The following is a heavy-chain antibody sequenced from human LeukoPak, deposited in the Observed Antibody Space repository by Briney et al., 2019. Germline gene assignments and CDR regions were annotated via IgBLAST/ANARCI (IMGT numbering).Heavy chain of an antibody. CDR1: GYTFTTYG. J-gene: IGHJ4*02. V-gene: IGHV1-18*01. D-gene: IGHD2-2*01. CDR2: ISTDNGDT. Sequence: GASVKVSCKSSGYTFTTYGITWVRQAPGQGLEWMGWISTDNGDTNYAQKLQGRVTMTTDTSTSTAYMELRSLRSDDTAVYFCARDGEGYCSSTSCYGTYWGQGTLVTVSS. CDR3: ARDGEGYCSSTSCYGTY.